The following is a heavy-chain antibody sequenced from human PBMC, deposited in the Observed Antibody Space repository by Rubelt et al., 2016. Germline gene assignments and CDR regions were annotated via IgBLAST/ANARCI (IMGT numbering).Heavy chain of an antibody. Sequence: EVQLVESGGGLVQPGGSLRLSCAASGFTVSSNYMSWVRQAPGKGLEWVSVIYSGGSTYYADSVKGRFTIARGNSKRTLYLQMNSLRAEDTAVYYCARNLGFDYWGQGTLVTVSS. D-gene: IGHD1-26*01. CDR2: IYSGGST. J-gene: IGHJ4*02. V-gene: IGHV3-66*01. CDR1: GFTVSSNY. CDR3: ARNLGFDY.